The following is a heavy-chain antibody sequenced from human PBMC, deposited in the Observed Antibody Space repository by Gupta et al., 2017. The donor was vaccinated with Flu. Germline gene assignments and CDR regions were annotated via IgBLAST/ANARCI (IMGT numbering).Heavy chain of an antibody. Sequence: QVQLVQSGGEVKKPGASVKVSCKASGYTFSSYDINWVRQANGQGLEWMGWLNPNGGNTDYAQKFQVRITLTRNTSSKTAYMELRRLRSEETDRYYCARVSVREEGSSPRCYMFDYWGQGTPVTVS. J-gene: IGHJ4*02. CDR2: LNPNGGNT. D-gene: IGHD2-2*02. V-gene: IGHV1-8*01. CDR3: ARVSVREEGSSPRCYMFDY. CDR1: GYTFSSYD.